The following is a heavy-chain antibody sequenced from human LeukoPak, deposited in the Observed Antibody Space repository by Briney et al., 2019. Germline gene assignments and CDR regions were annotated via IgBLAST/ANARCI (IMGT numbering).Heavy chain of an antibody. CDR1: GFTFSSHW. CDR2: IKHDGSEN. D-gene: IGHD1-26*01. V-gene: IGHV3-7*05. CDR3: AKSQDGGRLFHFDY. J-gene: IGHJ4*02. Sequence: GGSLRLSCAASGFTFSSHWMSWVRRAPGKGLEWVANIKHDGSENYYVDSVKGRFTISRDNAKNSLYLQMNSLRAEDTAVYFCAKSQDGGRLFHFDYWGQGTLVTVSS.